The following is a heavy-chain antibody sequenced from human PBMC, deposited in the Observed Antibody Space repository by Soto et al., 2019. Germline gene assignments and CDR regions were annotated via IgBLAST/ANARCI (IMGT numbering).Heavy chain of an antibody. CDR2: IYYSGST. D-gene: IGHD3-9*01. V-gene: IGHV4-39*01. J-gene: IGHJ6*02. Sequence: SETLSLTCTVSGGSISSGDYYWSWIRQPPGKGLEWIGHIYYSGSTYYNPSLKSRVTISVDTSKNQFSLKLSSVTAADTAVYYCARPRFFDCLPPLDVWAQGPTVPVPS. CDR3: ARPRFFDCLPPLDV. CDR1: GGSISSGDYY.